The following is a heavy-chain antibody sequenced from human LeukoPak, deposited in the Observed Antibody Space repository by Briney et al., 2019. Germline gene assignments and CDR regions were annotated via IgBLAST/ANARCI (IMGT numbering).Heavy chain of an antibody. V-gene: IGHV3-11*04. CDR1: GLRFSDYY. CDR2: ISSGGDIM. D-gene: IGHD1-26*01. Sequence: PGGSLRLSCAASGLRFSDYYVSWIRQAPGKGLQWVSYISSGGDIMHYADSVKGRFTISRDNAKNSLYLQMNSLRAEDTAVYYCARDPVGARSFDYWGQGTLVTVSS. J-gene: IGHJ4*02. CDR3: ARDPVGARSFDY.